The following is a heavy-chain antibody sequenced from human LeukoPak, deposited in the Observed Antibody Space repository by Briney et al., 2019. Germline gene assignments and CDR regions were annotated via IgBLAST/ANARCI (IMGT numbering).Heavy chain of an antibody. V-gene: IGHV3-23*01. D-gene: IGHD5-18*01. J-gene: IGHJ4*02. CDR1: GFTFSSYS. CDR2: ISGSGGST. CDR3: AKVLAPGYSYGYRDDDY. Sequence: GGSLRLSCAASGFTFSSYSMNWVRQAPGKGLEWVSAISGSGGSTYYADSVKGRFTISRDNSKNTLYLQMNSLRAEDTAVYYCAKVLAPGYSYGYRDDDYWGQGTLVTVSS.